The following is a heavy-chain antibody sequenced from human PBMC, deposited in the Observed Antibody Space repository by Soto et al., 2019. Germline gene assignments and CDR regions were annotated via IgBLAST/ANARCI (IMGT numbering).Heavy chain of an antibody. CDR2: IKSKTDGGTT. D-gene: IGHD3-22*01. CDR1: GFTFSNAW. J-gene: IGHJ5*02. Sequence: PGGSLRLSCTASGFTFSNAWMTWVRQAPGKGLEWVGRIKSKTDGGTTDYAAPVKGRFTISRDDSKNTMYLQMNSLKTEDTAVYYCTIPRGPMIRPWGLGTLVTVSS. CDR3: TIPRGPMIRP. V-gene: IGHV3-15*01.